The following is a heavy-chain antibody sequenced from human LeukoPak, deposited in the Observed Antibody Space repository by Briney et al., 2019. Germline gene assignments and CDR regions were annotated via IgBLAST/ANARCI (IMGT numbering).Heavy chain of an antibody. V-gene: IGHV4-61*02. J-gene: IGHJ4*02. Sequence: ASETLSLTCTVSGGSISSGSYYWSWIRQPAGKGLEWIGRIYTSGSTNYNPSLKSRVTISVDTSKNQFPLKLSSVTAADTAVYYCAREDYGDYLAWFDYWGQGTLVTVSS. CDR2: IYTSGST. CDR3: AREDYGDYLAWFDY. D-gene: IGHD4-17*01. CDR1: GGSISSGSYY.